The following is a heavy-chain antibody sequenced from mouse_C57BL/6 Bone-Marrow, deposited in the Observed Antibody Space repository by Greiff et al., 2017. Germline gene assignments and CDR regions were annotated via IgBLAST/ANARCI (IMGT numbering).Heavy chain of an antibody. J-gene: IGHJ4*01. V-gene: IGHV14-4*01. CDR2: IDPENGDT. CDR1: GFNIKDDY. CDR3: TTTAMDY. Sequence: EVQLQQSGAELVRPGASVKLSCTASGFNIKDDYMHWVKQRPEQGLEWIGWIDPENGDTESASKFQGKATITADTSSNTAYLQLSSLKSEDTAVYYCTTTAMDYWGQGTSVTVSA.